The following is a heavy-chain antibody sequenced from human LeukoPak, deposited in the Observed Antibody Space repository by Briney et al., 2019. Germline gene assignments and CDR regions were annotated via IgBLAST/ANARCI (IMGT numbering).Heavy chain of an antibody. D-gene: IGHD1-26*01. CDR1: GYTFTSYG. CDR3: ARDRGIVGATPLGY. CDR2: ISAYNGNT. V-gene: IGHV1-18*01. Sequence: AASVKVSCKASGYTFTSYGISWVRQAPGQGLEWMGWISAYNGNTNYAQKPQGRITMTTDTSTSTAYMELRSLRSDDTAVYYCARDRGIVGATPLGYWGQGTLVTVS. J-gene: IGHJ4*02.